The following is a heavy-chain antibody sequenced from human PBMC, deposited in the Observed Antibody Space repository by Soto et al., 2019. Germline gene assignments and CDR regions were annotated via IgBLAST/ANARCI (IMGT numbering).Heavy chain of an antibody. J-gene: IGHJ3*02. Sequence: ASVKVAFKSSGVTFISYAISWVLQAPGQGLEWMGGIIPIFGTANYAQKFQGRVTITADESTSTAYMELSSLRSEDTAVYYCARSRGIAAASTAFDIWGQGTMVTVSS. D-gene: IGHD6-13*01. CDR1: GVTFISYA. CDR3: ARSRGIAAASTAFDI. CDR2: IIPIFGTA. V-gene: IGHV1-69*13.